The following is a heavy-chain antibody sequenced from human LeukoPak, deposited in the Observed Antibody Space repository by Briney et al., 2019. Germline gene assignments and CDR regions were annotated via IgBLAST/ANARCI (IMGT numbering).Heavy chain of an antibody. CDR1: GGSFSGYY. J-gene: IGHJ4*02. Sequence: KPSETLSLTCAVYGGSFSGYYWSWIRQPPGKGLEWIGEINHSGSTNYNPSLKSRVTISVDASKNQFSLKLSSVAAADTAVYYCARNSGSYGGYFDYWGQGTLVTVSS. V-gene: IGHV4-34*01. CDR3: ARNSGSYGGYFDY. CDR2: INHSGST. D-gene: IGHD1-26*01.